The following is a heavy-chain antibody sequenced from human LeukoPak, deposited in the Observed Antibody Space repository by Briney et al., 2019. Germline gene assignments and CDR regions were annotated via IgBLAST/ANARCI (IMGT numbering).Heavy chain of an antibody. CDR1: GFTFSSYS. D-gene: IGHD5-18*01. V-gene: IGHV3-48*01. CDR2: ISSSGSVI. CDR3: ARARGYIYGYSDY. Sequence: GGSLRLSCAASGFTFSSYSMNWVRQAPGRGLEWVSYISSSGSVIDYADSVKGRFTISRDNAKNSLYLQMNSLRVEDTAVYYCARARGYIYGYSDYWGQGTLVTVSS. J-gene: IGHJ4*02.